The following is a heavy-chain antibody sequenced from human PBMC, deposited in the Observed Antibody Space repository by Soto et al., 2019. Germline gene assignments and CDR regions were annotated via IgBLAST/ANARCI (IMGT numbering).Heavy chain of an antibody. CDR2: IYDDGST. D-gene: IGHD4-17*01. V-gene: IGHV3-66*01. CDR1: GITISSYY. J-gene: IGHJ3*02. Sequence: EVQLVESGGGSVQRGGSLRLYCAASGITISSYYMSWVRQAPGKGLEWVSVIYDDGSTHYADSVKGRFSISRDISKNTLFLQIDSLRTEDTAVYYCARTATTVTSVVAGTNHHSFASDIWGQGTKVNVSS. CDR3: ARTATTVTSVVAGTNHHSFASDI.